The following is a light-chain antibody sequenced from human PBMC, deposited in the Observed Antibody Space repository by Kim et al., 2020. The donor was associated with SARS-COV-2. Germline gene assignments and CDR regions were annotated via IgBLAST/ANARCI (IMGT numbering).Light chain of an antibody. V-gene: IGKV3-20*01. CDR1: QSVTSTY. CDR2: GTS. CDR3: QQFGSSRTWT. J-gene: IGKJ1*01. Sequence: PGDRATLSCRASQSVTSTYVAWYQQKPGQAPRLLIYGTSTRAAGIPGRFSGSGSGTEYTLTINRLEPEDFAIYYCQQFGSSRTWTFGQGTKV.